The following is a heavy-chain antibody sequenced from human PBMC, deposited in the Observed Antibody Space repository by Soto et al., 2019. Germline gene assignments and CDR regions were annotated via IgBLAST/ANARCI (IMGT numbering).Heavy chain of an antibody. CDR1: GFTFTSSA. Sequence: QMQLVQSVPEVKKPGTSVKVSCKASGFTFTSSAVQWVRQARGQRLEWIGWIVVGSGNTNYAQKFQERVTITRDMSTSTAYMELSSLRSEDTAVYYCAADHAFYYDSSGYSFDYWGQGTLVTVSS. CDR2: IVVGSGNT. D-gene: IGHD3-22*01. CDR3: AADHAFYYDSSGYSFDY. V-gene: IGHV1-58*01. J-gene: IGHJ4*02.